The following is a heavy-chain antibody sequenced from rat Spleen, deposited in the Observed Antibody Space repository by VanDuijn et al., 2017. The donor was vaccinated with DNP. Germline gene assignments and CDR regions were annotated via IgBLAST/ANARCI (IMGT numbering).Heavy chain of an antibody. D-gene: IGHD1-12*02. J-gene: IGHJ4*01. CDR1: GFSLTSNS. CDR2: ISNSGIT. V-gene: IGHV2-1*01. CDR3: IRDQDYYYEGGYYPTMDV. Sequence: QVQLKESGPGLVQPSQTLSLTCTVSGFSLTSNSVHWVRQPPGKGLEWIAAISNSGITYYNSALKSRLSISRDTSKNQVFLRMNSLQPDDTGTYYCIRDQDYYYEGGYYPTMDVWGQGTSVTVSS.